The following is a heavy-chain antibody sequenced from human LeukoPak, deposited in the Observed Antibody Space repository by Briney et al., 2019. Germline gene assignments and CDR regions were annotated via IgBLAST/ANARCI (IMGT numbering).Heavy chain of an antibody. J-gene: IGHJ4*02. CDR3: ARGPPNYYDSSGYLLF. V-gene: IGHV1-69*06. CDR2: IIPIFGTA. Sequence: GASVKVSCKASGGTFSSYAISWVRQAPGQGLEWMGGIIPIFGTANYAQKFQGRVTITADKSTSTAYMELSSLRSEDTAVYYCARGPPNYYDSSGYLLFGGQGTLVTVSS. CDR1: GGTFSSYA. D-gene: IGHD3-22*01.